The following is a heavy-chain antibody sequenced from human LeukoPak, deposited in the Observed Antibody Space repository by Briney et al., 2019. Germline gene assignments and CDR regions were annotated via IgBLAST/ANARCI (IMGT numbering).Heavy chain of an antibody. D-gene: IGHD3-22*01. CDR3: ARASSRHDSSGYYSD. J-gene: IGHJ4*02. V-gene: IGHV3-13*01. CDR1: GFTFSSYD. Sequence: AGGSLRLSCAASGFTFSSYDMHWVRQATGKGLEWVSAIGTAGDTYYPGSVKGRFTISRENAKNSLYLQMNSLRAGDTAVYYCARASSRHDSSGYYSDWGQGTLVTVSS. CDR2: IGTAGDT.